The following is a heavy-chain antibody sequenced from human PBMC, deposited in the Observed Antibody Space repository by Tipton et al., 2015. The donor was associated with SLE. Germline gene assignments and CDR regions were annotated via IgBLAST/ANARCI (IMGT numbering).Heavy chain of an antibody. CDR3: ARHDYDTNGYYQHYFDY. V-gene: IGHV4-38-2*01. CDR2: ISHSGNA. Sequence: TLSLTCAVPGYSISSGHYWGWIRQTPGEGLEWLGSISHSGNAYYNPSLKSRVSMSIDTSKNQVFLRLSSVTAADAAVYYCARHDYDTNGYYQHYFDYWGQGTLVTVSS. CDR1: GYSISSGHY. D-gene: IGHD3-22*01. J-gene: IGHJ4*02.